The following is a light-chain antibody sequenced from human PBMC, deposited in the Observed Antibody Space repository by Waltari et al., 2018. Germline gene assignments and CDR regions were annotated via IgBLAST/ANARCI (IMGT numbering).Light chain of an antibody. J-gene: IGLJ2*01. CDR2: DTE. V-gene: IGLV1-44*01. CDR1: SSNIGTHA. Sequence: QSVLTQPTSASGTPGQRVTISCSGSSSNIGTHAVVWYQQLPGTAHTLLIFDTEIRPSVVADRFSGSKSGTSASLAISGLQSEDEADYYCAAWDDTLMVVFGGGTKLTVL. CDR3: AAWDDTLMVV.